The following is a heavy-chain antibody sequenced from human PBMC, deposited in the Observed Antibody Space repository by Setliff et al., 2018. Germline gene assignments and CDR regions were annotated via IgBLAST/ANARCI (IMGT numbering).Heavy chain of an antibody. J-gene: IGHJ6*03. D-gene: IGHD5-18*01. Sequence: GPSVKVSCRASGDTFSSYGISWVRQAPGQGLEWMGGTIPMFGSTSYAQQFQGRVTIITDESTTTAYMGMSSLGSEDTAVYYCVREGVDTRSSTDYRYYMDVWGKGTTVTVS. CDR2: TIPMFGST. CDR3: VREGVDTRSSTDYRYYMDV. CDR1: GDTFSSYG. V-gene: IGHV1-69*05.